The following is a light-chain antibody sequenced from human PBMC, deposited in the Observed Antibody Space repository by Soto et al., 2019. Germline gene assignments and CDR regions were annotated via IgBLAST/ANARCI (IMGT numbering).Light chain of an antibody. J-gene: IGKJ1*01. CDR1: QRISSSY. CDR3: KQYNHLHPWT. V-gene: IGKV3-20*01. Sequence: IVLTQYPCTLSLSPGERATLACRASQRISSSYRAWYQQKPGQAPRIRXXGASSRATGIPDRFSGSGSGTDFTLNLSSLQSEDFAVYYCKQYNHLHPWTFGQGT. CDR2: GAS.